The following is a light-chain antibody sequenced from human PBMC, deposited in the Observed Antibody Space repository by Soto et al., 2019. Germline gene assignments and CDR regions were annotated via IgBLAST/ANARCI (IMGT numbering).Light chain of an antibody. J-gene: IGKJ1*01. Sequence: IQLTQSPSSLSASVGDRVTITCRASQPISSHLNWFQQKPGKAPRLLIYAGSRLLGGVPLRFSASESGTDSTLTISSLQPEDFATYFCQKSYTIPWTFGLGTKVDI. CDR2: AGS. V-gene: IGKV1-39*01. CDR3: QKSYTIPWT. CDR1: QPISSH.